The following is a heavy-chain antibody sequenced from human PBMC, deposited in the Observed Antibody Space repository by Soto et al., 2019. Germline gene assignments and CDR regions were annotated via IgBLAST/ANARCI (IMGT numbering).Heavy chain of an antibody. D-gene: IGHD3-16*01. CDR2: IFPSGSA. Sequence: PSETLSLTCSVSGGSLSSYYWNWIRQPAGKGLEWIGRIFPSGSANYNPSLKSRVTMSVDTSKNQFSLTVSSVTAADTALYYCARVGGTETTSYFLYRGQGILVTVSS. J-gene: IGHJ4*02. V-gene: IGHV4-4*07. CDR3: ARVGGTETTSYFLY. CDR1: GGSLSSYY.